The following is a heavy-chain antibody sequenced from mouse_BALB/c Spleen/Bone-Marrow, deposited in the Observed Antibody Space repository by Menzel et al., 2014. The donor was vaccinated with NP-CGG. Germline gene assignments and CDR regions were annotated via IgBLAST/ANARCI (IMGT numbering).Heavy chain of an antibody. CDR3: ARGDGYAMDY. CDR1: GFNIKDYY. J-gene: IGHJ4*01. V-gene: IGHV14-1*02. CDR2: IDPENGNT. Sequence: VTLKVSGAEIVRPGALVKLSCKASGFNIKDYYMQWVKQRPEQGLEWIGWIDPENGNTIYDPKFQGKASITADTSSNTAYLQLSSLTSEDTAVYYCARGDGYAMDYWGQGTSVTVSS.